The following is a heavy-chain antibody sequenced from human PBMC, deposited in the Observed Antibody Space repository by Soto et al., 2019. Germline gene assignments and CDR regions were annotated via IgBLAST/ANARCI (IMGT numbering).Heavy chain of an antibody. CDR1: GFSVSSNY. CDR2: HYSGGST. D-gene: IGHD1-26*01. CDR3: ARHRHPRGTVGATSPLDP. Sequence: GGSLRLSCAISGFSVSSNYLSWVRQAPGKGLEWVSVHYSGGSTYYADSVQGRFTISRDKSNNTLYLQMRRVRADDTAVYFCARHRHPRGTVGATSPLDPWGQGTQVTVSS. J-gene: IGHJ5*02. V-gene: IGHV3-53*01.